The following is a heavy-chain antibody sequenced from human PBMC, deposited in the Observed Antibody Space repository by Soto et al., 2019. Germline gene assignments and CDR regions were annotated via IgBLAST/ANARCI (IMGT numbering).Heavy chain of an antibody. CDR2: IIPIFGTA. J-gene: IGHJ3*02. D-gene: IGHD3-22*01. V-gene: IGHV1-69*06. CDR3: ARSITMTIGAFDI. CDR1: GGTFSSYA. Sequence: QVQLVQSGAEVKKPGSSVKVSCKATGGTFSSYAISWVRQAAGQGLEWMGGIIPIFGTANYAQKFQGRVTITADKSTSTAYMELSSLRSEDAAAYYCARSITMTIGAFDIWGQGTMVTVSS.